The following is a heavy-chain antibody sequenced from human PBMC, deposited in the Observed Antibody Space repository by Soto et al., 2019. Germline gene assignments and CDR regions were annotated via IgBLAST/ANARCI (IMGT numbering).Heavy chain of an antibody. J-gene: IGHJ6*02. Sequence: QVQLVQSGAEVKKPGSSVKVSCKASGGTFSSYAISWVRQAPGQGLEWMGGIIPIFGTANYAQKFQGRVTITADESTSTAYMELSSLRSEDTAVYYCAREGSCSGGSCYSGYYYGMDVWGLGTTVTVSS. CDR1: GGTFSSYA. CDR3: AREGSCSGGSCYSGYYYGMDV. D-gene: IGHD2-15*01. V-gene: IGHV1-69*01. CDR2: IIPIFGTA.